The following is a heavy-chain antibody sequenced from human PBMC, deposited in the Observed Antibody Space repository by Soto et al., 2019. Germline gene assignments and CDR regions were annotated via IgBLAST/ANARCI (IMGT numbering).Heavy chain of an antibody. V-gene: IGHV4-59*01. CDR1: GGSISSYY. D-gene: IGHD5-12*01. CDR3: ARGIVATIGRVYYFDY. J-gene: IGHJ4*02. Sequence: SETLSLTCTVSGGSISSYYWSWIRQPPGKGLEWIGYIYYSGSTNYNPSLKSRVTISVDTSKNQFSLKLSSVTAADTAVYYCARGIVATIGRVYYFDYWGQGTLVTVSS. CDR2: IYYSGST.